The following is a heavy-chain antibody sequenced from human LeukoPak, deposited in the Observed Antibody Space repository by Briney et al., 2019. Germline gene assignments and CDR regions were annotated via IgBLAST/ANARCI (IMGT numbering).Heavy chain of an antibody. CDR3: ARDLNWGAGALDI. Sequence: GGSLRLSCAASGFAFSSYSMTWVRQAPGKGLEWVSSINVSPAYISYADSVKGRFTISSDNAKNSLYLHVNSLRAEDTAVYFCARDLNWGAGALDIWGQGTMVTVSS. CDR1: GFAFSSYS. J-gene: IGHJ3*02. D-gene: IGHD7-27*01. CDR2: INVSPAYI. V-gene: IGHV3-21*01.